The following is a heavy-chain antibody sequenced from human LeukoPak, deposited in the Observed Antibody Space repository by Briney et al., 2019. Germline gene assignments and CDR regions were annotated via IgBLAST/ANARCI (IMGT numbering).Heavy chain of an antibody. J-gene: IGHJ4*02. Sequence: PGGSLRLSCGASGFTFSSYAMSWVRQAPGKGLEWVSAISSSGGLAYYADSVKGRSTMSRDNSENTLFLQMNSLRADDTALYYCGKAGSSGYRYYFDYWGQGILVTVSS. CDR1: GFTFSSYA. V-gene: IGHV3-23*01. CDR2: ISSSGGLA. CDR3: GKAGSSGYRYYFDY. D-gene: IGHD3-22*01.